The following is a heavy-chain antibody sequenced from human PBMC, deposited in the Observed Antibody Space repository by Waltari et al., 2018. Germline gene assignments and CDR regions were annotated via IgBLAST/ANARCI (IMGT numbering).Heavy chain of an antibody. Sequence: QVQLVQSGAEVKKPGASVKVSCKASGYTFTDYYMHWVRQAPGKGRGWSGRINPNSCVTNYTQKFQARVTMTRDTSISTAYMELSRLRSDDPAVYYCARGGPAIFGVLITKRFDYWGQGTLVTVSS. CDR3: ARGGPAIFGVLITKRFDY. CDR2: INPNSCVT. D-gene: IGHD3-3*01. V-gene: IGHV1-2*06. J-gene: IGHJ4*02. CDR1: GYTFTDYY.